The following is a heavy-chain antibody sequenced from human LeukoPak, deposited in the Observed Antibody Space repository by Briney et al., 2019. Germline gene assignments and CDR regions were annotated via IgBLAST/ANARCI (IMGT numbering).Heavy chain of an antibody. CDR3: ARENPYYDNYYMDV. V-gene: IGHV1-2*02. Sequence: ASVKVSCKASGYTFTGYYMHWVRQAPGQGLEWMGWINPNSGGTNYAQKFQGRVTITTDESTSTAYMELSSLRSEDTAVYYCARENPYYDNYYMDVWGKGITVTVSS. CDR2: INPNSGGT. J-gene: IGHJ6*03. CDR1: GYTFTGYY.